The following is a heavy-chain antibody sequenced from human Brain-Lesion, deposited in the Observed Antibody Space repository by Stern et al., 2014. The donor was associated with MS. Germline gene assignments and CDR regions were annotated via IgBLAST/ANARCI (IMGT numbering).Heavy chain of an antibody. D-gene: IGHD1-14*01. CDR3: ARDITGSSAYFAY. V-gene: IGHV3-9*01. CDR1: GFTFGDYA. J-gene: IGHJ4*02. Sequence: VQLVESGGDLVQPGRSLRLSCAAFGFTFGDYAMHWVRQAPGKGLEWVAGISWISGTIGYADSVKGRFTTSRDNAYSSLYLQMNSLRPEDTALYYCARDITGSSAYFAYWGQGTLVTVSS. CDR2: ISWISGTI.